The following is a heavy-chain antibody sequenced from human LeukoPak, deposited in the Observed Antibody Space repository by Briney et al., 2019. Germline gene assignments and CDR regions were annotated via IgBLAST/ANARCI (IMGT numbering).Heavy chain of an antibody. CDR2: INPSGGST. D-gene: IGHD3-22*01. V-gene: IGHV1-46*01. J-gene: IGHJ4*02. CDR1: GYTFTSYY. CDR3: ARDYYDSSGYYPFFDY. Sequence: ASVKVSCKASGYTFTSYYMHWVRQAPGRGLEWMGIINPSGGSTSYAQKFQGRVTMTRDTSTSTVYMELSSLRSEDTAVYYCARDYYDSSGYYPFFDYWGQGTLVTVSS.